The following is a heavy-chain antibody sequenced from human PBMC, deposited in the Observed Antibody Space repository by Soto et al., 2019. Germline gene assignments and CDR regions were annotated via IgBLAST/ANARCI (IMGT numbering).Heavy chain of an antibody. CDR2: IDGRDGT. V-gene: IGHV3-23*01. D-gene: IGHD2-21*02. J-gene: IGHJ4*02. CDR3: ANTGPVTARIRFDY. Sequence: EVQLLESGGGLVQPGGSLRLSCAGSGFTFRAYTMAWVRQAPGKGLEWVSGIDGRDGTYDADSVKGRFNISRDSSRNPLFLQMNSLRADDTAVYYCANTGPVTARIRFDYWGQGALVTVSS. CDR1: GFTFRAYT.